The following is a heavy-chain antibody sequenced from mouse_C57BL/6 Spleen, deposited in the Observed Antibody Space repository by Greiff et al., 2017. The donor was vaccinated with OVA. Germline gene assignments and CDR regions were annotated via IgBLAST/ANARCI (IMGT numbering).Heavy chain of an antibody. Sequence: EVKVEESGGGLVQPGGSMKLSCVASGFTFSNYWMNWVRQSPEKGLEWVAQIRLKSDNYATHYAESVKGRFTISRDDSKSSVYLQMNNLRAEDTGIYYCTATVAFYWYFDVWGTGTTVTVSS. CDR2: IRLKSDNYAT. J-gene: IGHJ1*03. CDR1: GFTFSNYW. D-gene: IGHD1-1*01. V-gene: IGHV6-3*01. CDR3: TATVAFYWYFDV.